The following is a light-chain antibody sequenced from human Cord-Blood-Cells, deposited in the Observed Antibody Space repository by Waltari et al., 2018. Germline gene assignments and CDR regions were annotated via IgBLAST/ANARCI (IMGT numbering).Light chain of an antibody. CDR2: DVS. Sequence: QPALTQRRQVSGSPGQSVTISCTGSSSDVGGYNYVSWYQQHPGKAPKLMIYDVSKRPSGVPDRFSGSKSGNTAPLTISGLQAEDEADYYCCSYAGSYTFVVFGGGTKLTVL. CDR1: SSDVGGYNY. V-gene: IGLV2-11*01. CDR3: CSYAGSYTFVV. J-gene: IGLJ2*01.